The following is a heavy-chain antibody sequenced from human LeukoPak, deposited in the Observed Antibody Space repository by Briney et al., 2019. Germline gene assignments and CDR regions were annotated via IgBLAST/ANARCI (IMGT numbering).Heavy chain of an antibody. CDR3: AKDLGGSGSYYNVGFDY. Sequence: GGSLRLSCAASGFTFDDYAMHWVRQAPGKGLEWVSLISGDGGSTYYADSVKGRFTISRDNSKNSLYLQMNSLRTEDTALYYCAKDLGGSGSYYNVGFDYRGQGTLVTVSS. D-gene: IGHD3-10*01. V-gene: IGHV3-43*02. CDR2: ISGDGGST. J-gene: IGHJ4*02. CDR1: GFTFDDYA.